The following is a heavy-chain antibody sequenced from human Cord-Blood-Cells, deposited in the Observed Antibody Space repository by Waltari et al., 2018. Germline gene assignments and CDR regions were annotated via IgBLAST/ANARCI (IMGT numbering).Heavy chain of an antibody. V-gene: IGHV1-2*02. J-gene: IGHJ4*02. Sequence: QVQLVQSGAEVKKPGASVKVSCKASGYTFTGYYMHWVRQAPGQGLEWMGWIKPNRGGTNYAQKFQGRVTMTRDTSISAAYMELSRLRSDDTAVYYCARDPGNWEYYFDYWGQGTLVTVSS. CDR3: ARDPGNWEYYFDY. CDR1: GYTFTGYY. CDR2: IKPNRGGT. D-gene: IGHD7-27*01.